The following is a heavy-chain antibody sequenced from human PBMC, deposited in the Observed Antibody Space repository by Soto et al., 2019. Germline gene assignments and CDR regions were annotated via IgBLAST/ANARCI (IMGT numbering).Heavy chain of an antibody. V-gene: IGHV4-59*01. J-gene: IGHJ6*02. CDR1: GGSISSYY. CDR3: ARARFQLLHTSYYGMDV. CDR2: IYYTEKT. Sequence: QVQLQQSGPGLVKPSETLSLTCTVSGGSISSYYWSWIRQPPGKGLDWIGYIYYTEKTNYNPSLKCRVTISVDPSKNQFSLKLRSVTAADTGVYFCARARFQLLHTSYYGMDVWGQGTAVTVSS. D-gene: IGHD2-15*01.